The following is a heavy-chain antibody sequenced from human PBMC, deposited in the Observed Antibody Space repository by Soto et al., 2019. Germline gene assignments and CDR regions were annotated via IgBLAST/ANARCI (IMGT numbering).Heavy chain of an antibody. J-gene: IGHJ4*02. CDR1: GGSFSGYY. CDR3: ARADDFDWLSLDY. Sequence: SETLSLTCAVYGGSFSGYYWSWIRQPPGKGLEWIGEINHSGSTNYNPSLKSRVTISVDTSKNQFSLKLSSVTAADTAVYYCARADDFDWLSLDYWGQGALVTVSS. D-gene: IGHD3-9*01. CDR2: INHSGST. V-gene: IGHV4-34*01.